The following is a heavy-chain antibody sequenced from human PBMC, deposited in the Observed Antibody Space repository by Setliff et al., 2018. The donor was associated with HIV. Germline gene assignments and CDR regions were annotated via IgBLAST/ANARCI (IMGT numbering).Heavy chain of an antibody. CDR3: ARVSTAVTAAPLDY. D-gene: IGHD4-17*01. J-gene: IGHJ4*02. V-gene: IGHV4-4*02. CDR1: GGSISSSNW. Sequence: PSETLSLTCAVSGGSISSSNWWNWVRQPPGKGLEWIGEINHSGSTNYNPSLKSRVSISLDTSKNQFSLKLSSVTAADTAVYYCARVSTAVTAAPLDYWSQGTLVTVSS. CDR2: INHSGST.